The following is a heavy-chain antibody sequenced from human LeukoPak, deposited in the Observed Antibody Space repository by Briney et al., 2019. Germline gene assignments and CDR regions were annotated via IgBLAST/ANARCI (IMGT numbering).Heavy chain of an antibody. CDR3: TATLPGRGVVFDY. Sequence: GGSLRLSCAASGFTFSGSALHWVRQASGKGLEWVGRIRSTANGYATAYAASVKGRFTISRDDSKNTLYLQMNSLKTEDTAVYYCTATLPGRGVVFDYWGQGTLVTVSS. D-gene: IGHD2-15*01. V-gene: IGHV3-73*01. J-gene: IGHJ4*02. CDR2: IRSTANGYAT. CDR1: GFTFSGSA.